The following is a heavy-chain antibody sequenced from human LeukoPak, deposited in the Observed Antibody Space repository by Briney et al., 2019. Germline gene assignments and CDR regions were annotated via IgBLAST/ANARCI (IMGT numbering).Heavy chain of an antibody. Sequence: SETLSLTCTVSGGSISSSSYYWGWIRQPPGKGREWIGSIYYSGSTYYNPSLKSRVTISVDTSKNQFSLKLSSVTAADTAVYYCARDPRSGYDYDYWGQGTLVTVSS. CDR1: GGSISSSSYY. J-gene: IGHJ4*02. D-gene: IGHD5-12*01. CDR3: ARDPRSGYDYDY. CDR2: IYYSGST. V-gene: IGHV4-39*07.